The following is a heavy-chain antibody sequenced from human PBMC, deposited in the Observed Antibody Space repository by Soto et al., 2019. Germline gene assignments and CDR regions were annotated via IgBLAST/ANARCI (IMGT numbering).Heavy chain of an antibody. V-gene: IGHV4-31*03. D-gene: IGHD2-21*01. CDR1: GGSISSGDYY. CDR3: ARGRRGIAKNMGV. Sequence: SETLSLTCTVSGGSISSGDYYWSWIRQHPGKGLEWIGCIYYSGSTDYNPSLKSRITVSVDTSKNQFSLKLDSVTAADTAVYYCARGRRGIAKNMGVWGQGPTLTVS. J-gene: IGHJ6*02. CDR2: IYYSGST.